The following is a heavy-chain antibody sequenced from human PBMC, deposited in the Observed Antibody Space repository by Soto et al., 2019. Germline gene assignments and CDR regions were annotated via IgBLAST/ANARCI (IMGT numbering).Heavy chain of an antibody. V-gene: IGHV1-2*04. CDR2: INPNSGGT. CDR3: ARESLYGDYVGGFDY. Sequence: ASVKVSCKASGYTFTGYYMHWVRQAPGQGLEWMGWINPNSGGTNYAQKFQGWVTMTRDTSISTAYMELSRLRSDDTAVYYCARESLYGDYVGGFDYWGQGTLVTVSS. J-gene: IGHJ4*02. D-gene: IGHD4-17*01. CDR1: GYTFTGYY.